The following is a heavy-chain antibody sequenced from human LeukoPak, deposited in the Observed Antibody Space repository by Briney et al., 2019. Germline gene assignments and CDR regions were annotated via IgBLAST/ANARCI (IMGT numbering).Heavy chain of an antibody. Sequence: SETLSLTCTVSGGSISSYYWSWIRQPAGKGLEWIGRIYSSGSTNYDPSLKSRVTMSADTSRNQFSLKLSSVTAADTAVYYCAREGGSYRIFDYWGQGTLVTVSS. CDR2: IYSSGST. CDR3: AREGGSYRIFDY. CDR1: GGSISSYY. V-gene: IGHV4-4*07. J-gene: IGHJ4*02. D-gene: IGHD1-26*01.